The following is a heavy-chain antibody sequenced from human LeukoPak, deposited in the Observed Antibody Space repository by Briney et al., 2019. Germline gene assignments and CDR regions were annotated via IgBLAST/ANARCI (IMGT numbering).Heavy chain of an antibody. J-gene: IGHJ4*02. CDR2: IYYSGST. V-gene: IGHV4-61*01. Sequence: SETLSLTCTVSGGSVSSGRYYWSWIRQPPGKGLEGIGYIYYSGSTNYNPSLNSRVTISVDTSKNQFSLKLSSVTAADTAVYYCACGYSSGWFDFDYWGQGTLVTVSS. D-gene: IGHD6-19*01. CDR3: ACGYSSGWFDFDY. CDR1: GGSVSSGRYY.